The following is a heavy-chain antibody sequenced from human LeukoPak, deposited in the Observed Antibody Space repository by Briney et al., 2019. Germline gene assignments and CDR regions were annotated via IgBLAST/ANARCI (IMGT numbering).Heavy chain of an antibody. J-gene: IGHJ3*02. D-gene: IGHD3-9*01. V-gene: IGHV2-70*11. CDR3: ARMYWRGDYDILIDNQPFDVFDI. CDR2: IDWDDDK. CDR1: GGSISSYYW. Sequence: TLSLTCTVSGGSISSYYWSWIRQPPGKALEWLARIDWDDDKYYSISLKTRLTISKDTSKNQVVLTMTNMDPVDTATYYCARMYWRGDYDILIDNQPFDVFDIWGQGTMVTVSS.